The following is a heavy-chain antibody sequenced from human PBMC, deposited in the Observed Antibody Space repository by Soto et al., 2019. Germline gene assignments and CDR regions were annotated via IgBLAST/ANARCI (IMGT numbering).Heavy chain of an antibody. CDR2: INDIGGT. V-gene: IGHV4-34*01. J-gene: IGHJ4*02. CDR3: ARGRKGFSSSCYVD. D-gene: IGHD6-13*01. Sequence: QVQLQQWGAGLLKPSETLSLTCAVYGGSFSGYYWTWISQPPGKGLEWIGEINDIGGTDYNPSLKSRVPISLDTSMTQLSLKLSSVAAADTAVYYCARGRKGFSSSCYVDWGQGTLVTVSS. CDR1: GGSFSGYY.